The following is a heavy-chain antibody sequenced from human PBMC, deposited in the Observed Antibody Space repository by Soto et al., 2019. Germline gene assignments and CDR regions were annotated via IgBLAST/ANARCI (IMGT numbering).Heavy chain of an antibody. CDR1: GGSISSGDYY. V-gene: IGHV4-30-4*01. D-gene: IGHD2-2*01. J-gene: IGHJ5*02. CDR3: ARDQMYQLRPWFDP. Sequence: QVQLQESGPGLVKPSQTLSLTCTVSGGSISSGDYYWSWISQPPGKGLEWIGYIYYSGSTYYNPSLKSRVTLSVDTSKSQFSLKLSSVTAADTAVYYCARDQMYQLRPWFDPWGQGTLVTVSS. CDR2: IYYSGST.